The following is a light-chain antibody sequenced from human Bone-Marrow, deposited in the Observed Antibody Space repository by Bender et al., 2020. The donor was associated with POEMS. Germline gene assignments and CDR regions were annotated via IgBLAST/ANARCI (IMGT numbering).Light chain of an antibody. CDR3: SSWDDSLSGWV. CDR2: SDD. V-gene: IGLV1-44*01. Sequence: QPVLTQPPSVSGSPGQRVTISCSGSDSNIGRNHVHWYQQVPGTAPKVLIYSDDQRPSGVPDRFSGSKSGTSASLAISDIQSEDEGDYYCSSWDDSLSGWVFGGGTKLTVL. CDR1: DSNIGRNH. J-gene: IGLJ3*02.